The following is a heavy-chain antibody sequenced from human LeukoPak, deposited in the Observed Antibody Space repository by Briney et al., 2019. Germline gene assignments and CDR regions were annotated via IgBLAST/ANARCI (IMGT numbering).Heavy chain of an antibody. J-gene: IGHJ4*02. V-gene: IGHV3-30*09. Sequence: GGSLRLSCAASGSTFNSYAMHWVRQPPGKGLEWVTVISFDGSNKYYADSVKRRFAISRDNAKNSLYLQMNSLRADDTAVYHCARVSMSYAQHLDYWGQGTLVTVSS. CDR3: ARVSMSYAQHLDY. D-gene: IGHD2-2*01. CDR2: ISFDGSNK. CDR1: GSTFNSYA.